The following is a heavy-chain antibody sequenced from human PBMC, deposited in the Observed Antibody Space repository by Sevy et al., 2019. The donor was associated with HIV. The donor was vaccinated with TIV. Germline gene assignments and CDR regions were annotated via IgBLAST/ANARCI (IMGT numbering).Heavy chain of an antibody. Sequence: ASVKVSCKVSGHTLSELSMHWVRQAPGKGLEWMGGFDEDGETLYAQKFQGRATMTDDTSTDTAYMELSSLRSDDTAVYYCATDIVVGRDYWGQGTLVTVSS. J-gene: IGHJ4*02. CDR1: GHTLSELS. D-gene: IGHD2-2*01. V-gene: IGHV1-24*01. CDR2: FDEDGET. CDR3: ATDIVVGRDY.